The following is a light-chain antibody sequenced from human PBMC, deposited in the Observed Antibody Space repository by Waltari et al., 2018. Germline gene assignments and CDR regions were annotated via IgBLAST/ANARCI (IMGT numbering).Light chain of an antibody. J-gene: IGKJ3*01. CDR3: QQFNTDPIP. CDR1: PSNSTW. Sequence: DIPMTQSPSTLSASVGGRVTITCRASPSNSTWLAWYQQSHGKPPKLLSYDASSLENGVPSRFGGSGSGTEFTLTSSSLQPDDFATYYCQQFNTDPIPFGRGTKVDIK. V-gene: IGKV1-5*03. CDR2: DAS.